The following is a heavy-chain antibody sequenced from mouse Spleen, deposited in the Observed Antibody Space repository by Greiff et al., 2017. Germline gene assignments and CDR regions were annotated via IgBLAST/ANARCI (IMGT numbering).Heavy chain of an antibody. V-gene: IGHV5-9-3*01. CDR3: ATTMMTGFAY. D-gene: IGHD2-13*01. Sequence: EVQLQESGGGLVKLGGSLKLSCAASGFTFSSYAMSWVRQTPEKRLEWVATISSGGGNTYYPDSVKGRFTISRDNAKNTLYLQMSSLKSEDTAMYYCATTMMTGFAYWGQGTLVTVSA. J-gene: IGHJ3*01. CDR1: GFTFSSYA. CDR2: ISSGGGNT.